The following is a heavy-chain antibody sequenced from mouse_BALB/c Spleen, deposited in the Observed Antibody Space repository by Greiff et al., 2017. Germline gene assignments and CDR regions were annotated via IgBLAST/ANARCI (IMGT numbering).Heavy chain of an antibody. CDR2: ISSGGST. Sequence: EVQLVESGGGLVKPGGSLKLSCAASGFTFSSYAMSWVRQTPEKRLEWVASISSGGSTYYPDSVKGRFTISRDNARNILYLQMSSLRSEDTAMYYCARERGSTTATGAWFAYWGQGTLVTVSA. CDR3: ARERGSTTATGAWFAY. V-gene: IGHV5-6-5*01. D-gene: IGHD1-2*01. J-gene: IGHJ3*01. CDR1: GFTFSSYA.